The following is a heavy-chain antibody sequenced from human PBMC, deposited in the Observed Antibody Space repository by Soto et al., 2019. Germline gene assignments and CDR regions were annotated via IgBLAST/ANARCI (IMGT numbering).Heavy chain of an antibody. J-gene: IGHJ3*01. CDR1: GGSISRYY. CDR3: AAALSGTGAFDL. Sequence: SETLSLTCTVSGGSISRYYWNWIRQPPGKGLEWIGFVYYSGSTSYYPSLKSRVTISIDTSKNQFSLKLSSVTAADTAGYYCAAALSGTGAFDLWGQGTMVTVS. CDR2: VYYSGST. D-gene: IGHD6-13*01. V-gene: IGHV4-59*08.